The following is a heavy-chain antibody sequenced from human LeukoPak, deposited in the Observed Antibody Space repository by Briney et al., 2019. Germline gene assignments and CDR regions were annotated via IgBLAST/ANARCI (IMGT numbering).Heavy chain of an antibody. Sequence: SETLSLTCAVYGGSFSGYYWSWIRQPPGKGLEWIGEVNHSGSTNYSPSLKSRVTISVDTSKNQFSLRLSSVTAADTAVYYCAGSTVTTDIDYWGQGTLVTVSS. CDR2: VNHSGST. D-gene: IGHD4-17*01. J-gene: IGHJ4*02. CDR3: AGSTVTTDIDY. CDR1: GGSFSGYY. V-gene: IGHV4-34*01.